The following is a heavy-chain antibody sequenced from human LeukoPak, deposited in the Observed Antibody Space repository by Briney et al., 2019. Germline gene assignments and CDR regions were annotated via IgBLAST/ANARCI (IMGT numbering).Heavy chain of an antibody. J-gene: IGHJ6*03. V-gene: IGHV4-4*07. CDR2: IYTSGST. Sequence: SETLSLTCTVSGGSISSYYWSWIRQPAGKGLEWIGRIYTSGSTNYNPSLKSRVTMSVDTSKNQFSLKLSSVTAADTAVYYCARQLQSRPGGGYYYYMDVWGKGTTVTVSS. CDR3: ARQLQSRPGGGYYYYMDV. D-gene: IGHD4-11*01. CDR1: GGSISSYY.